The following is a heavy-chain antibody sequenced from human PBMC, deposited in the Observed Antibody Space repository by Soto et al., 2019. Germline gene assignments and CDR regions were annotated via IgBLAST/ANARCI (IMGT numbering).Heavy chain of an antibody. CDR1: GFTFSSYA. CDR3: AKDGAARPIGNWFDP. D-gene: IGHD6-6*01. Sequence: PGGSLRLSCAASGFTFSSYAMSWGRQAPGKGLEWVSAISGSGGSTYYADSVKGRFTISRDNSKNTLYLQMNSLRAEDTAVYYCAKDGAARPIGNWFDPWGQGTLVTVSS. V-gene: IGHV3-23*01. J-gene: IGHJ5*02. CDR2: ISGSGGST.